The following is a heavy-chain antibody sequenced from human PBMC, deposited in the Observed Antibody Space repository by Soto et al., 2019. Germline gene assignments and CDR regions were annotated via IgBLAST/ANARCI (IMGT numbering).Heavy chain of an antibody. J-gene: IGHJ4*02. Sequence: PSETLSLTCAVYGGSFSGYYWSWIRQPPGKGLEWIGEINHSGSTNYNPSLQSRVTISVDTSKNQFSPKLNSVTAADSAVYFCARLEGLATISYYFDFWGPGALVTVSS. CDR2: INHSGST. CDR3: ARLEGLATISYYFDF. CDR1: GGSFSGYY. D-gene: IGHD5-12*01. V-gene: IGHV4-34*01.